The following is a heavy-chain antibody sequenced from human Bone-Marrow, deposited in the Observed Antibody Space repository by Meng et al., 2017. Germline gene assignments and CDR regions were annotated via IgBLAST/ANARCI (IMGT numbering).Heavy chain of an antibody. V-gene: IGHV4-34*01. Sequence: QGQLQQWGAGLLKPSETLSLPCGVSGGSFSDYYWSWIRQPPGKGLEWIGEINHSGSTNYNPSLESRATISVDTSQNNLSLKLSSVTAADSAVYYCARGPTTMAHDFDYWGQGTLVTVSS. J-gene: IGHJ4*02. D-gene: IGHD4-11*01. CDR2: INHSGST. CDR3: ARGPTTMAHDFDY. CDR1: GGSFSDYY.